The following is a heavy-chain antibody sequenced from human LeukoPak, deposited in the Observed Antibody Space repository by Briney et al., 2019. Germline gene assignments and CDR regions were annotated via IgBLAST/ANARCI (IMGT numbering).Heavy chain of an antibody. CDR1: GFTFGDYA. Sequence: PGGSLRLSCTASGFTFGDYAMSWFRQAPGKGLEWVGFIRSKAYGGTTEYAASVKGRFTISRDDSKSIAYLQMNSLKAEDTAVYYCTRDLWFGEALVAFDIWGQGTMVTVSS. J-gene: IGHJ3*02. CDR3: TRDLWFGEALVAFDI. D-gene: IGHD3-10*01. V-gene: IGHV3-49*03. CDR2: IRSKAYGGTT.